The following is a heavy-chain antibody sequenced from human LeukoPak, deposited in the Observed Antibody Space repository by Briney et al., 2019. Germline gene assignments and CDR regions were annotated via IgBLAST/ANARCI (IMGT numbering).Heavy chain of an antibody. J-gene: IGHJ3*02. D-gene: IGHD3-9*01. Sequence: GGSLRLSCAASGFTFNNYAMSWVRRAPGKGPEWVSAISGDDDNTYYADSVKGRFTISRDNSKNTLHLQMNSLRAEDTAVYYCARKQNYDILTGYNDAFDIWGQGTMVTVSS. V-gene: IGHV3-23*01. CDR3: ARKQNYDILTGYNDAFDI. CDR1: GFTFNNYA. CDR2: ISGDDDNT.